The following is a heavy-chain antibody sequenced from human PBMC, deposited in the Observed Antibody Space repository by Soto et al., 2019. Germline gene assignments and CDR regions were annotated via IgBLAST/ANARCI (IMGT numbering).Heavy chain of an antibody. Sequence: GGSLRLSCAASGFTFSSYAMSWVRQAPGKGLEWVSAISGSGGSTYYADSVKGRFTIPRDNSKNTLYLQMNSLRAEDTAVYYCAKGSKVAVAGHNYYGMDVWGQGTTVTVSS. V-gene: IGHV3-23*01. CDR2: ISGSGGST. J-gene: IGHJ6*02. CDR1: GFTFSSYA. D-gene: IGHD6-19*01. CDR3: AKGSKVAVAGHNYYGMDV.